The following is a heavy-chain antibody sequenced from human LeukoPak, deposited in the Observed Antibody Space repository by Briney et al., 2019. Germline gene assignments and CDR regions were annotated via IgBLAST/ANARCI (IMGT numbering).Heavy chain of an antibody. Sequence: SGPTLVKPTQTLTLTCTFSGFSLSTGGGGVGWIGQPPGKVLEWLALIYWEDGKRYSPALRNRLAITKDISKNQLVLTMTDVDPHDTAPYYRAHTPDYNWKAHFDYWGEGPLVTVSS. V-gene: IGHV2-5*02. CDR2: IYWEDGK. J-gene: IGHJ4*02. CDR1: GFSLSTGGGG. D-gene: IGHD1-20*01. CDR3: AHTPDYNWKAHFDY.